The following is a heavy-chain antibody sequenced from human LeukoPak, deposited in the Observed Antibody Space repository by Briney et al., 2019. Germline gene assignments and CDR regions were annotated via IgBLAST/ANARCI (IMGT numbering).Heavy chain of an antibody. CDR3: ARDWVSSGWPRHFDY. Sequence: ASVKVSCKASGYTFTSYAMNWARQAPGQGLEWMGWINTNTGNPTYAQGFTGRFVFSLDTSVSTAYLQISSLKAEDTAVYYCARDWVSSGWPRHFDYWGQGTLVTVSS. CDR1: GYTFTSYA. D-gene: IGHD6-19*01. V-gene: IGHV7-4-1*02. J-gene: IGHJ4*02. CDR2: INTNTGNP.